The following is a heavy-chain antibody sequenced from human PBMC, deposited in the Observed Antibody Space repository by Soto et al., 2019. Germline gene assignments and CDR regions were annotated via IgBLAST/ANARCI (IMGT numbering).Heavy chain of an antibody. V-gene: IGHV3-33*03. CDR3: AIDPGVWCGEFTVDY. CDR2: IWYDGSNK. Sequence: QVQLVESGGGVVQPGRSLRLSCAASGFTFSDYGMHWVRQAPGKGLEWVAVIWYDGSNKYYAKSVKGRFTISRDNSKNTLYLQRNSLRADDTAVYYCAIDPGVWCGEFTVDYWGQGTLVTVSS. CDR1: GFTFSDYG. J-gene: IGHJ4*02. D-gene: IGHD3-3*01.